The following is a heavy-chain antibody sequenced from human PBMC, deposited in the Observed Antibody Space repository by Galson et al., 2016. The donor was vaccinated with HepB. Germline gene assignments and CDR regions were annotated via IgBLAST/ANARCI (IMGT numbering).Heavy chain of an antibody. Sequence: GWVRQPPGRALEWLALIFWIGDERYNPSLKNRLTITRDTSGSQVVLTMTDMGPVDTATYYCVHSRGGAQGDNWGQGTLVTVSS. CDR3: VHSRGGAQGDN. J-gene: IGHJ4*02. CDR2: IFWIGDE. D-gene: IGHD3-16*01. V-gene: IGHV2-5*01.